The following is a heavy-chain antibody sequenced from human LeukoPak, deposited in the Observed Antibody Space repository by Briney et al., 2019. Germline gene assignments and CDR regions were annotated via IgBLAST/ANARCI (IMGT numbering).Heavy chain of an antibody. V-gene: IGHV1-69*04. D-gene: IGHD6-19*01. Sequence: ASVKVSCKASGGTFSSYAISWVRQAPGRGLEWMGRIIPILGIANYAQKFQGRVTITADKSTSTAYMELSSLRSEDTAVYYCAGIAVAGTFDYWGQGTLVTVSS. CDR2: IIPILGIA. CDR3: AGIAVAGTFDY. J-gene: IGHJ4*02. CDR1: GGTFSSYA.